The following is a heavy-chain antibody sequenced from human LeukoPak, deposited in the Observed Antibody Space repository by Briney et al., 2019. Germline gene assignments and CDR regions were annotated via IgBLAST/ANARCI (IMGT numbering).Heavy chain of an antibody. CDR3: ARVSRRIAARPHYYFDY. CDR2: TNPNSGNT. J-gene: IGHJ4*02. V-gene: IGHV1-8*03. Sequence: GASVKVSCKAFGYTFTSYDINWVRQATGQGLEWMGWTNPNSGNTGYAQKFQGRVTITRNTSISTAYMKLSSLRSEDTAVYYCARVSRRIAARPHYYFDYWGQGTLVTVSS. D-gene: IGHD6-6*01. CDR1: GYTFTSYD.